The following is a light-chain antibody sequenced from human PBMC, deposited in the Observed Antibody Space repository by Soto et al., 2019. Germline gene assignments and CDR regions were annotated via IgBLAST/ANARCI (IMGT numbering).Light chain of an antibody. V-gene: IGKV3-15*01. J-gene: IGKJ1*01. CDR3: QQASNWPRT. CDR2: GAS. Sequence: EIVMTQSPATLSVSPGESATLSCRASQSVSSHLGWFQQKPGQVPRLLIYGASHRVPGIPARFSGSGSGTEFTLTIGGLRSEDFAVYYCQQASNWPRTFGQGTKVDIK. CDR1: QSVSSH.